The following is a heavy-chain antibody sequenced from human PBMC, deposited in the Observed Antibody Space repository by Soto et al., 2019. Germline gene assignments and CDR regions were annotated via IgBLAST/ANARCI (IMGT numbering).Heavy chain of an antibody. V-gene: IGHV3-23*01. Sequence: EVQVLESGGGLVQPGGSLRLSCVISQLTFSNYALNWVRQAPGKGLEWVSSISGSGDTTYYADSVKGRFTISRDNSKNTLYLQMNSLRVEDTALYYCAKADYSYSWAPGDYWGQGTLVTVSS. CDR1: QLTFSNYA. J-gene: IGHJ4*02. CDR2: ISGSGDTT. D-gene: IGHD6-13*01. CDR3: AKADYSYSWAPGDY.